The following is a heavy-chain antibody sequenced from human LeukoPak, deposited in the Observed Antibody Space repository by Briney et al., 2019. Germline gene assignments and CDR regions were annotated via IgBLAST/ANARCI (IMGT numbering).Heavy chain of an antibody. D-gene: IGHD3-22*01. J-gene: IGHJ4*02. CDR2: ISSSSSYI. CDR1: GFTFSSYS. Sequence: GGSLRLSCAASGFTFSSYSMNWVRQAPGKGLEWVSSISSSSSYIYYADSVKGRFTISRDNAKNSLYLQMNSLRAEDTAVYYCARDHPPNDSSGYYYSFYFDHWGQGTLVTVSS. V-gene: IGHV3-21*01. CDR3: ARDHPPNDSSGYYYSFYFDH.